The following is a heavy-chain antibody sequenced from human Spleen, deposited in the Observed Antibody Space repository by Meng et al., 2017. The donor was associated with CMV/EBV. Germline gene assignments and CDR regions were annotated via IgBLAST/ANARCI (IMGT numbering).Heavy chain of an antibody. CDR3: AKASDYGHGMDV. D-gene: IGHD4-17*01. CDR2: LYRRGDT. V-gene: IGHV3-66*02. CDR1: GFIVSSTY. Sequence: GGSLRLSCAASGFIVSSTYVHWVRQAPGKGLEWVSVLYRRGDTYYADSVRDRFTISRDNFKNTLYLRMHSLRSEDTALYYCAKASDYGHGMDVWGRGTAVTVSS. J-gene: IGHJ6*02.